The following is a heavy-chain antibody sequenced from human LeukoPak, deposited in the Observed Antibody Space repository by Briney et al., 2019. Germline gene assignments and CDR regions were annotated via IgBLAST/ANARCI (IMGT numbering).Heavy chain of an antibody. CDR2: IYYSGST. J-gene: IGHJ6*03. V-gene: IGHV4-39*01. CDR3: ARPRSYYYMDV. D-gene: IGHD1-14*01. CDR1: GGSISSSSYY. Sequence: PSETLSLTCTVSGGSISSSSYYWGWIRQPPGKGLEWIGRIYYSGSTYYNPSLKGRVTISVDTSKNQFSLKLSSVTAADTAVYYCARPRSYYYMDVWGKGTTVTVSS.